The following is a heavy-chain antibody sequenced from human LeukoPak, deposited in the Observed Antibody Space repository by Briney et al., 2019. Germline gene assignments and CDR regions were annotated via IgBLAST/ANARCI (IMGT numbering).Heavy chain of an antibody. CDR1: GFTFSTYA. V-gene: IGHV3-23*01. CDR2: ISGSGGST. CDR3: AKEYYYDSSGLNYFDY. J-gene: IGHJ4*02. Sequence: GGSLRLSCAASGFTFSTYAVSWVRQAPGKGLEWVSAISGSGGSTYYADSVKGRFTISRDNSKNTLYLQMNSLRAEDTAVYYCAKEYYYDSSGLNYFDYWGQGTLVTVSS. D-gene: IGHD3-22*01.